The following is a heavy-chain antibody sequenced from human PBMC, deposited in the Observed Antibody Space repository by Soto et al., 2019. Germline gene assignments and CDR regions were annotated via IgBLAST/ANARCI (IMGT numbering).Heavy chain of an antibody. J-gene: IGHJ5*02. CDR3: ARSVFS. Sequence: PSETLSLTCTVSGGSISTGVYYWNWIRQHPGKGLEWIGYFYYSGSTFYNPPLKRSVPIPVNTPKNPLSPNEQSVTGADRGVYHCARSVFSWGQGTLVTSPQ. V-gene: IGHV4-31*03. CDR2: FYYSGST. CDR1: GGSISTGVYY. D-gene: IGHD3-10*02.